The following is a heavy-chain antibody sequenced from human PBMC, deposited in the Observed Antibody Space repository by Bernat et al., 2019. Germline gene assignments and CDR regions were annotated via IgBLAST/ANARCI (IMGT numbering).Heavy chain of an antibody. V-gene: IGHV3-23*01. CDR2: ISSGGGST. CDR1: GFTFNSYA. CDR3: ARRVGGSWPLDY. D-gene: IGHD6-13*01. J-gene: IGHJ4*02. Sequence: EVQLLESGGGLVQPGGSLGLSCAVSGFTFNSYAMSWVRQAPGKGLEWVSAISSGGGSTYYADSVKGRFTISRDNSKNTLYLQINSLRAEDTAVYYCARRVGGSWPLDYWGQGTLVTVSS.